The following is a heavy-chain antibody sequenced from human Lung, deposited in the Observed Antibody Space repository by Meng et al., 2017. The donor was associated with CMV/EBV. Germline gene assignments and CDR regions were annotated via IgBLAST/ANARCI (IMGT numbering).Heavy chain of an antibody. CDR1: GFTFSSYW. Sequence: GESLKISCAASGFTFSSYWMSWVRQAPGKGLEWVANIKQDGSEKYYVDSVKGRFTISRDNAKNSLYLQMNSLRAEDTAVYYCARDRGRYGMDVWGQGTPVTVSS. V-gene: IGHV3-7*01. CDR3: ARDRGRYGMDV. J-gene: IGHJ6*02. CDR2: IKQDGSEK.